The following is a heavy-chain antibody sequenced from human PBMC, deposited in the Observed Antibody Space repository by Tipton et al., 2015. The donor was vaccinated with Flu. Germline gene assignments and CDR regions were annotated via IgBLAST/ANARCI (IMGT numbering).Heavy chain of an antibody. CDR2: SYHTGNT. Sequence: TLSLTCTVSGGSISSGSYYWGWIRQSPGKGLEWIGNSYHTGNTYYNPTLKSRVTISVDRSKNQFSLKLISVTAADTAVYFCARRDYSNYVSEPKSWFDPWGQGTLVTVSS. CDR1: GGSISSGSYY. J-gene: IGHJ5*02. V-gene: IGHV4-39*07. D-gene: IGHD4-11*01. CDR3: ARRDYSNYVSEPKSWFDP.